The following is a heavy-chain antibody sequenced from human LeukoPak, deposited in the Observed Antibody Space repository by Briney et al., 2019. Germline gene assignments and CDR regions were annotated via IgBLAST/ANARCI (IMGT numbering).Heavy chain of an antibody. CDR2: ISGDGGST. CDR1: GFTFDDYA. V-gene: IGHV3-43*02. Sequence: GGSLRLSCAASGFTFDDYAMHWVRQAPGKGLEWVSLISGDGGSTYYADSVKGRFTISRGNSKNSLHLQMNSLRTEDTALYYCVTILDPWGQGTLVTVSS. J-gene: IGHJ5*02. D-gene: IGHD2-8*02. CDR3: VTILDP.